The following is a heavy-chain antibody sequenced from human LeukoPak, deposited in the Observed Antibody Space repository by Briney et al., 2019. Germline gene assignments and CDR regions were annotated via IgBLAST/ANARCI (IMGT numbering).Heavy chain of an antibody. CDR3: ARGLRGMATTYFDY. J-gene: IGHJ4*02. Sequence: PGRSLRLSCAASGFTFSSYGMHWVRQAPGKGPEWVAVIWYDGSNKYYADSVKGRFTISRDNSKNTLYLQMNSLRAEDTAVYYCARGLRGMATTYFDYWGQGTLVTVSS. CDR2: IWYDGSNK. D-gene: IGHD5-24*01. CDR1: GFTFSSYG. V-gene: IGHV3-33*01.